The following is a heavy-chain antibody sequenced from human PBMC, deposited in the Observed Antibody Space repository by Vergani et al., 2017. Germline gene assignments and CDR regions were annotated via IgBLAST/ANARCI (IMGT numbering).Heavy chain of an antibody. D-gene: IGHD2-15*01. Sequence: EVQLLESGGGLVQPGGSLRLSCAASGFTFSSYAMSWVRQAPGKGMEWVSAISGSGGSTYYADSVKGRFSISRDNSKNTLYLQMSSRRAEDTAVYYCAKAHQWWIFDYWGQGTLVTVSS. CDR1: GFTFSSYA. J-gene: IGHJ4*02. CDR3: AKAHQWWIFDY. V-gene: IGHV3-23*01. CDR2: ISGSGGST.